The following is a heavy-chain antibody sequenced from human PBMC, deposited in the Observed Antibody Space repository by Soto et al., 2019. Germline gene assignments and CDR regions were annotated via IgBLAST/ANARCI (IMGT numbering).Heavy chain of an antibody. Sequence: EVQLVESGGGLVLPGGSLRLSCVGSAFSLKTYWMAWVRQAPGKGLECVANIRQYGDETFYVDSVKGRFTISRDNANNSVYLRMENLRAEDTGVYYFATGGSGTYYLGPLDYWGQGIRVIVSS. CDR2: IRQYGDET. CDR1: AFSLKTYW. CDR3: ATGGSGTYYLGPLDY. V-gene: IGHV3-7*01. D-gene: IGHD3-10*01. J-gene: IGHJ4*02.